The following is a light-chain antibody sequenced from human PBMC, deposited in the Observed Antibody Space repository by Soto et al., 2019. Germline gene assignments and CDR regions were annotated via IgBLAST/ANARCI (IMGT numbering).Light chain of an antibody. J-gene: IGKJ1*01. V-gene: IGKV3-20*01. Sequence: IVWNQSLATISLSTGERATXSCRASQSVSSSFLAWYQQKPGQAPRLLIYGASSRATGIPDRVSGSGSGTDFTRTISSLEPEEFAVYYCHQRHSWPRTSGQGTKVDIK. CDR1: QSVSSSF. CDR3: HQRHSWPRT. CDR2: GAS.